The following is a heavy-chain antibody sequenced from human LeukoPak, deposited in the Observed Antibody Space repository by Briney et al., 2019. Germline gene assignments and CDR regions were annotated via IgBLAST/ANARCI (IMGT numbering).Heavy chain of an antibody. CDR3: AKIRDSTMVRGVILDY. CDR1: GFTFSDYY. CDR2: ISGSGGST. J-gene: IGHJ4*02. V-gene: IGHV3-23*01. D-gene: IGHD3-10*01. Sequence: GGSLRLSCAASGFTFSDYYISWIRQAPGKGLEWVSAISGSGGSTYYADSVKGRFTISRDNSKNTLYLQMNSLRAEDTAVYYCAKIRDSTMVRGVILDYWGQGTLVTVSS.